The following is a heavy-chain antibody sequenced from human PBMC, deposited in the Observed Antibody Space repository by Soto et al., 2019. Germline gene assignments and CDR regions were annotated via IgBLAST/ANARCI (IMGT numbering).Heavy chain of an antibody. CDR2: NTPNSGGT. CDR1: GYTFTGYY. J-gene: IGHJ4*02. D-gene: IGHD3-22*01. Sequence: GASVKVSCKDSGYTFTGYYMHWVGQAPGHGLEWMGWNTPNSGGTNYAQKFQGRVTMTRDTSISTAYMELSRLRSDDTAVYYGAREASMRVVVITTLFDYWGQGTLVTVSS. CDR3: AREASMRVVVITTLFDY. V-gene: IGHV1-2*02.